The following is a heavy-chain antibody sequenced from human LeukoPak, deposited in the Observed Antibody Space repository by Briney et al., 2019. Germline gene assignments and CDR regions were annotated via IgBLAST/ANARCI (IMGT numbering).Heavy chain of an antibody. D-gene: IGHD6-13*01. CDR3: ARIRGAADYFDY. Sequence: SGPTLVNPTQPLTLTCTFSGFSLRTSGMCVSWIRQLPVKALEWLPRIDWDDDKYYSTSLKTRLTISKDTSKNQVVLTMTNMDPVDTATYHCARIRGAADYFDYWGQGTLVTVSS. J-gene: IGHJ4*02. CDR1: GFSLRTSGMC. V-gene: IGHV2-70*11. CDR2: IDWDDDK.